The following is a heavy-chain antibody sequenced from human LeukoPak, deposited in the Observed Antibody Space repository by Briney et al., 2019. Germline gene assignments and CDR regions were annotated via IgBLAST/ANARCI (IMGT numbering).Heavy chain of an antibody. CDR1: GGSISSSSYY. CDR2: IYHSGST. Sequence: TETLSLTCTVSGGSISSSSYYWGWIRQPPGKGLEWIGGIYHSGSTYYNPSLKSRVTISVDTSKNQFSLKLSSVTAADTAVYYCARGGQYSRSEYFQHWGQGTLVTVSS. J-gene: IGHJ1*01. D-gene: IGHD6-6*01. CDR3: ARGGQYSRSEYFQH. V-gene: IGHV4-39*07.